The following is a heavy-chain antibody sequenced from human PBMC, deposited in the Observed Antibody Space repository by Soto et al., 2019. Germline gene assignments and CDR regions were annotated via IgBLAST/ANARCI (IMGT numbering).Heavy chain of an antibody. D-gene: IGHD3-3*01. V-gene: IGHV3-23*01. CDR3: ARDGMIRFLEWLPPRYGMDV. CDR2: ISGSGSST. J-gene: IGHJ6*02. CDR1: GFTFSSYA. Sequence: GGSLRLSCAASGFTFSSYAMSWDRQAPGKGLEWVAAISGSGSSTYYADSVKGRFAISRDNSKNTLYLQMNSLRAEDTAVYYCARDGMIRFLEWLPPRYGMDVWGQGTTVTVSS.